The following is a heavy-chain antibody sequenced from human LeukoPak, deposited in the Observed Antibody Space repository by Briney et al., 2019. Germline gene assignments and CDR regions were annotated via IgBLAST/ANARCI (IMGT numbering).Heavy chain of an antibody. Sequence: ASVKVSCKASGYTFTSYGISWVRQAPGQGLEWMGWISAYNGNTNYAQKLQGRVTMTTDTSTSTAYMELRSLRSDDTAVYYCARESYYDSSGYKSGVNYYYYYYMDVWGKGTTVTISS. V-gene: IGHV1-18*01. J-gene: IGHJ6*03. CDR1: GYTFTSYG. D-gene: IGHD3-22*01. CDR2: ISAYNGNT. CDR3: ARESYYDSSGYKSGVNYYYYYYMDV.